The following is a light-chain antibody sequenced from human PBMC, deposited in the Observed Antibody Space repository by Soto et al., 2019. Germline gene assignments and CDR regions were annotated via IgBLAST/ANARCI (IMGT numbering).Light chain of an antibody. V-gene: IGKV1-39*01. J-gene: IGKJ2*01. CDR1: QTISTY. CDR2: DAS. CDR3: QQSDSTPYT. Sequence: DIQMTQSPSSLSASVGDRVTITCRASQTISTYLNWYQQKPGKAPRLLIYDASSLLSGVPSRFSGSGSGTEFTLTIASLQPEALSTYYCQQSDSTPYTFGQGTKVES.